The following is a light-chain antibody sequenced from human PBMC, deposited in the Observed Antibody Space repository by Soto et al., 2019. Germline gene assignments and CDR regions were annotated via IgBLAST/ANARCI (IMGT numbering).Light chain of an antibody. CDR1: QTISSW. J-gene: IGKJ1*01. V-gene: IGKV1-5*03. CDR2: KAS. CDR3: QQYNSYS. Sequence: DIQMTQSPSTLSASVGDRVTITCRASQTISSWLAWYQQKPGKAPKLLIYKASTLKSGVPSRFSGSGSGTEFTLTISSLQPDDFATYYCQQYNSYSFGQGTKVEI.